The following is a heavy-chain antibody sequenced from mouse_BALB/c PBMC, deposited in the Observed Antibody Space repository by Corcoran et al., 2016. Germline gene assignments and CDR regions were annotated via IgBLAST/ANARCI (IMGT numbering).Heavy chain of an antibody. CDR1: GFTFSSYG. Sequence: VQLVESGGGVVQPGRSLRLSCAASGFTFSSYGMHWVRQAPGKGLEWVAVIWYDGSNKYYADSVKGRFTISRDNSKNTLYLQMNSLRAEDTAVYYCARGPSDYYDSSGYYHGKGYFDYWGQGTLVTVSS. D-gene: IGHD1-1*01. J-gene: IGHJ2*01. CDR2: IWYDGSNK. CDR3: ARGPSDYYDSSGYYHGKGYFDY. V-gene: IGHV5-17*01.